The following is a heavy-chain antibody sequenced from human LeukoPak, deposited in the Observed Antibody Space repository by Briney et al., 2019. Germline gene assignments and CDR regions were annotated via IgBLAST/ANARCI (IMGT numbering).Heavy chain of an antibody. CDR2: IRQDGDTK. CDR1: GLPFNAYW. D-gene: IGHD6-13*01. J-gene: IGHJ4*02. CDR3: ARSLPYGTTWYGRSDF. Sequence: GGSLRLSCAASGLPFNAYWITWVRQAPGKGLEWVANIRQDGDTKYYVDSVKGRFTISRDNAMNSLYLQMNSLRAEDTAIYYCARSLPYGTTWYGRSDFWGQGTLVTVSS. V-gene: IGHV3-7*03.